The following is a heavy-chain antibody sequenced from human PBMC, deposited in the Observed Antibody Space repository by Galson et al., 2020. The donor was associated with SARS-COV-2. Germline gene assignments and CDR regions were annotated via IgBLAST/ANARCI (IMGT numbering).Heavy chain of an antibody. J-gene: IGHJ4*02. D-gene: IGHD2-2*01. CDR2: IYYSGST. Sequence: SETLSLTCTVSGGSISSSSYYWGWIRQPPGKGLEWIGSIYYSGSTYYNPSLKSRVTISVDTSKNQFSLKLSSVTAADTAVYYCARDSDEDGYQLLYWGQGTLVTVSS. CDR3: ARDSDEDGYQLLY. CDR1: GGSISSSSYY. V-gene: IGHV4-39*07.